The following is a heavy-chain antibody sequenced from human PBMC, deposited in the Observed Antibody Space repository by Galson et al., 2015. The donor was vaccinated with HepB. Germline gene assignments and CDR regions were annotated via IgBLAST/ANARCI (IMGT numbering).Heavy chain of an antibody. Sequence: SVKVSCKASGYTFTSYGISWVRQAPGQGLEWMGWISAHSGNTNYAQKLQGRVTMTTDTSTSTAYMELRSLRSDDTAVYYCARHALGIVVVVAATHFDYWGQGTLVTVSS. CDR1: GYTFTSYG. J-gene: IGHJ4*02. CDR2: ISAHSGNT. D-gene: IGHD2-15*01. CDR3: ARHALGIVVVVAATHFDY. V-gene: IGHV1-18*01.